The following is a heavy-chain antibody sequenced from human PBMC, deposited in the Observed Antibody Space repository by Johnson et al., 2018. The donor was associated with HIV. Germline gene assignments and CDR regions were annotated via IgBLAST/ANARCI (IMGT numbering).Heavy chain of an antibody. J-gene: IGHJ3*02. CDR2: ISWNSGSI. V-gene: IGHV3-9*01. CDR3: AKGRTYYYDSSGSPWDAFDI. Sequence: EVQLVESGGGLMQPGGSLRLSCAASGFTFDDYAMHWVRQAPGKGLEWVSGISWNSGSIGYADSVKGRFTISRDNAKNSLYLQMNSLRAEDTALYYCAKGRTYYYDSSGSPWDAFDIWGQGTMVTVSS. D-gene: IGHD3-22*01. CDR1: GFTFDDYA.